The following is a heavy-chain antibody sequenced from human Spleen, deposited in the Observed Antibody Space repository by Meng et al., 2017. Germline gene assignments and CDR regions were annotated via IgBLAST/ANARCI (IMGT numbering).Heavy chain of an antibody. J-gene: IGHJ4*02. Sequence: SETLSLTCTVSGGSISSYYWSWIRQPAGKGLEWIGRIYTSGSTNYNPSLKSRVTMSVDTSKNHISLKLSSVTAADTAVYYCARDSMNYYDTTGYRYFDYWGQGTLVTVSS. V-gene: IGHV4-4*07. CDR3: ARDSMNYYDTTGYRYFDY. CDR1: GGSISSYY. CDR2: IYTSGST. D-gene: IGHD3-22*01.